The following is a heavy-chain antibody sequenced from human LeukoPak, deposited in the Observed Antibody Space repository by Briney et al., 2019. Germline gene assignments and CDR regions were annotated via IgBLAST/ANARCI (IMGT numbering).Heavy chain of an antibody. D-gene: IGHD6-19*01. J-gene: IGHJ3*02. Sequence: GGSLRLSCAASGFTFRSYWMHWVRQAPGKGLVWVSRINNDGSNTTYADSVKGRFTISRDNSKNTLYLQMNSLRAEDTAVYYCAKDREQWLAYGDAFDIWGQGTMVTVSS. CDR1: GFTFRSYW. CDR2: INNDGSNT. V-gene: IGHV3-74*01. CDR3: AKDREQWLAYGDAFDI.